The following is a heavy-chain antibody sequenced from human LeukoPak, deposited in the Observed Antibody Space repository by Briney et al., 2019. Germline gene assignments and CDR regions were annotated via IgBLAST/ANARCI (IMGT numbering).Heavy chain of an antibody. CDR3: ARGTRHTYYYDSSGPWAFDI. J-gene: IGHJ3*02. CDR1: GGPISSGGYS. V-gene: IGHV4-30-2*01. Sequence: SETLPLTCAVSGGPISSGGYSWSWIRQPPGKGLEWIGYIYHSGSTYYNPSLKSRVTISVDRSKNQFSLKLSSVTAADTAEYYCARGTRHTYYYDSSGPWAFDIWGQGTMVTVSS. D-gene: IGHD3-22*01. CDR2: IYHSGST.